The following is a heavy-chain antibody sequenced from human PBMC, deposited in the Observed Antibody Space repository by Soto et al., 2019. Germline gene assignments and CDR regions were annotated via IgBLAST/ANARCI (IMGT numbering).Heavy chain of an antibody. CDR1: GFTFSSYW. D-gene: IGHD3-10*01. J-gene: IGHJ5*01. CDR3: ARVAVGEYSFDC. CDR2: INPDGTTT. V-gene: IGHV3-74*01. Sequence: EVQLMESGGGLVQPGESLRLSCAASGFTFSSYWMHWVRQAPGKGLVWVSRINPDGTTTTYTDPVKGRFTISRDNAENTLYLQMNSLRAEDTALYFCARVAVGEYSFDCWGQGTLVTVPS.